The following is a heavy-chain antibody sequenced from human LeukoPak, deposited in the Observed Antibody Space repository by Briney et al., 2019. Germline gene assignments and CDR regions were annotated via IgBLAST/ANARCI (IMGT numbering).Heavy chain of an antibody. Sequence: SETLSLTCTVSGGSISSHYWSWIRQPPGKGLEWIGYIYYSGSTNYYPSLKSRVTISVDTFKNQFSLKLSSVTAADTAVYYCARVGYDFWSGYFDYWGQGTLVPSPQ. J-gene: IGHJ4*02. CDR3: ARVGYDFWSGYFDY. CDR2: IYYSGST. CDR1: GGSISSHY. V-gene: IGHV4-59*11. D-gene: IGHD3-3*01.